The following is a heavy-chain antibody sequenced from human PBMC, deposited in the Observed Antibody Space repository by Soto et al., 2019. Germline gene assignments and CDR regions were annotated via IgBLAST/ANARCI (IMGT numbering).Heavy chain of an antibody. J-gene: IGHJ5*02. V-gene: IGHV3-23*01. CDR2: ISGSGGST. CDR1: GFTFSSYA. D-gene: IGHD4-4*01. CDR3: ATKTVSSSWFDP. Sequence: PGGSLRLSCAASGFTFSSYAMSWVRQAPGKGLEWVSAISGSGGSTYYADSVKGRFTISRDNSKNTLYLQMNSLRAEDTAVYYCATKTVSSSWFDPWGQGTLVTVSS.